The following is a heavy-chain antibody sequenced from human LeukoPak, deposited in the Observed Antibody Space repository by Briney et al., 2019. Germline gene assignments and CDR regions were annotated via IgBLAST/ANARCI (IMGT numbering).Heavy chain of an antibody. CDR1: EFTFDDYA. CDR2: ISWNSGSI. V-gene: IGHV3-9*01. J-gene: IGHJ5*02. CDR3: AKDSRYDFWSGYSNWFDP. D-gene: IGHD3-3*01. Sequence: HPGRSLRLSCAASEFTFDDYAMHWVRQAPGKGLEWVSGISWNSGSIGYADSVKGRFTISRDNAKNSLYLQMNSLRAEDTALYYCAKDSRYDFWSGYSNWFDPWGQGTLVTVSS.